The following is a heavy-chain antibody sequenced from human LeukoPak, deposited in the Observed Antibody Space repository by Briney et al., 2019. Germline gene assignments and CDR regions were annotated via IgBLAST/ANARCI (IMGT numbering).Heavy chain of an antibody. Sequence: GRSLRLSCAASGFTFSSYAMHWVRQAPGKGLEWVALISYDGSNEHYAGSVKGRFTISRDNSKNTLYLQMNSLRADDTAMYYCARDFRAVAGNFEYWGQGTLVTLSS. J-gene: IGHJ4*02. V-gene: IGHV3-30-3*01. CDR2: ISYDGSNE. CDR3: ARDFRAVAGNFEY. CDR1: GFTFSSYA. D-gene: IGHD6-19*01.